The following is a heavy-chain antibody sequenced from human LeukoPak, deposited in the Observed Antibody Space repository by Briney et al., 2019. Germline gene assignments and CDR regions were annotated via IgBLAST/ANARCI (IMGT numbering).Heavy chain of an antibody. CDR3: ARNNRICSSTSCSWFDP. Sequence: ASVKVSCKASGYTFTGYYIHWVRQAPGQGLEWMGWINPNSGGTNYAQKFQGRVTMTRDTSISTAYMELSRLRSDDTAVYFCARNNRICSSTSCSWFDPWGQGTLVTVSS. CDR2: INPNSGGT. V-gene: IGHV1-2*02. CDR1: GYTFTGYY. J-gene: IGHJ5*02. D-gene: IGHD2-2*01.